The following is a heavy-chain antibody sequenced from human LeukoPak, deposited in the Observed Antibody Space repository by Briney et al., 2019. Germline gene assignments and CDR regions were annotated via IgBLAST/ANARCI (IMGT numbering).Heavy chain of an antibody. CDR2: INRSGST. Sequence: SGSLSVTCAVCGGSFSGYYWSWIRQPPGKGLEWIGEINRSGSTNYNTSLNSRVTKSLDTSKNQFSLKLSSVTAADTAVYYCARVVVTAIPYYFDYWGQGTLVTVSS. CDR3: ARVVVTAIPYYFDY. CDR1: GGSFSGYY. V-gene: IGHV4-34*01. D-gene: IGHD2-21*02. J-gene: IGHJ4*02.